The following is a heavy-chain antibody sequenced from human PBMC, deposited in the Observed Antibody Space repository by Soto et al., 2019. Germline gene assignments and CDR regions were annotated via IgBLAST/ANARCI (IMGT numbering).Heavy chain of an antibody. Sequence: GASVKVSCKASGGTLSSFINYPINWVRQAPGQGLEWMGGIVPNVGTVNYAQKFQGRVTITADKSTGTAYMEVNSLRAEDTAVYYCAKDRNRRVVVITTAYFDYWGQGTLVTVSS. D-gene: IGHD3-22*01. CDR2: IVPNVGTV. CDR3: AKDRNRRVVVITTAYFDY. J-gene: IGHJ4*02. CDR1: GGTLSSFINYP. V-gene: IGHV1-69*06.